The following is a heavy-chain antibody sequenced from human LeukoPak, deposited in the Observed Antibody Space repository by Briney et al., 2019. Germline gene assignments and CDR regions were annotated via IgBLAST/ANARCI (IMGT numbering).Heavy chain of an antibody. CDR2: IKQDGSEK. J-gene: IGHJ6*03. CDR1: GFTFSGYW. CDR3: ARDRVYYMDV. Sequence: GGSLRLSCAASGFTFSGYWMSWVRQAPGKGLEWVANIKQDGSEKYYVDSVKGRFTISRDNAKNSLYLQMNSLRAEDTAVYYCARDRVYYMDVWGKGTTVTVSS. V-gene: IGHV3-7*01.